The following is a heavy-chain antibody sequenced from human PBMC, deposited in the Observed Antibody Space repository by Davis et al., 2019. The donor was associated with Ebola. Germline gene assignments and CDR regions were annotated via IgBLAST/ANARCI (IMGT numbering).Heavy chain of an antibody. CDR2: INQSGST. D-gene: IGHD5-12*01. V-gene: IGHV4-34*01. CDR3: ARVRGYSGYPYYYYGMDV. J-gene: IGHJ6*02. Sequence: MPSETLSLTCAVYGGSFSGYYWSWIRQPPGKGLEWIGEINQSGSTNSNPSLKSRVTISVDTSKNQFSLKLSSVTAADTAVYSCARVRGYSGYPYYYYGMDVWGQGTTVTVSS. CDR1: GGSFSGYY.